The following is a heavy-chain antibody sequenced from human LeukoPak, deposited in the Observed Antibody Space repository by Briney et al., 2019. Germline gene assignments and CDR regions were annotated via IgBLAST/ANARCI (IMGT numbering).Heavy chain of an antibody. V-gene: IGHV5-51*01. CDR2: IYPGDSDT. CDR1: GYSFTSYW. J-gene: IGHJ4*02. Sequence: GESLKISCKGSGYSFTSYWIGWVRQMPGKGLEWMGIIYPGDSDTRYSPSFQGQVTISADKSISTAYLQWSSLKASDTAMYYCARQEGYYYGSGSYRDANEFDYWGQGTLVTVSS. D-gene: IGHD3-10*01. CDR3: ARQEGYYYGSGSYRDANEFDY.